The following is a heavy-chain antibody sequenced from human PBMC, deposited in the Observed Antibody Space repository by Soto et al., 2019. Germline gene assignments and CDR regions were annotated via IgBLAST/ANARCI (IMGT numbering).Heavy chain of an antibody. V-gene: IGHV3-33*01. J-gene: IGHJ4*02. CDR1: GFAFSSFG. CDR2: IWYDGSDK. CDR3: AFGNLSYYFDD. Sequence: GGSLRLSCAASGFAFSSFGMHWVRQAPGKGLEWEAIIWYDGSDKYYADSVKGRFTISRDNSKNTLYLQMNSLRAEDTAVYHCAFGNLSYYFDDWGQGTPVTVSS. D-gene: IGHD3-16*01.